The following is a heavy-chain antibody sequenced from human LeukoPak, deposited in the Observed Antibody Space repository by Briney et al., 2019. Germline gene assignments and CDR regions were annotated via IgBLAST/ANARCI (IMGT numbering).Heavy chain of an antibody. CDR3: AREGGSGWYRDAFDI. Sequence: GGSLRLSCAASGFTFSSYWMSWVRQAPGKGLEWVANIKQDGSEKYYVDSVKGRFTISRDNAKNSLYLQMNSLRAEDTAVYYCAREGGSGWYRDAFDIWGQGTMVTVSS. J-gene: IGHJ3*02. CDR2: IKQDGSEK. D-gene: IGHD6-19*01. CDR1: GFTFSSYW. V-gene: IGHV3-7*01.